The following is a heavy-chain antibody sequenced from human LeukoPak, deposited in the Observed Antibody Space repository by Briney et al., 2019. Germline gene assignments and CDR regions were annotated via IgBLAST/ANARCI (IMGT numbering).Heavy chain of an antibody. Sequence: GASVKVSCKASGGTFSSYAISWVRQAPGKGLEWMGGFDPEDGETIYAQKFQGRVTMTEDTSTDTAYMELSSLRSEDTAVYYCATVLITIFGVVSHNHFDYWGQGTLVTVSS. D-gene: IGHD3-3*01. J-gene: IGHJ4*02. CDR2: FDPEDGET. CDR1: GGTFSSYA. CDR3: ATVLITIFGVVSHNHFDY. V-gene: IGHV1-24*01.